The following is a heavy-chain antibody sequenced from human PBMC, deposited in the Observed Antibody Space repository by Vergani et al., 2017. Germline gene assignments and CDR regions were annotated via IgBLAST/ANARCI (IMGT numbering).Heavy chain of an antibody. V-gene: IGHV3-11*01. CDR3: AKITVTTCCDYMDV. CDR1: GFSFSDHY. Sequence: QVQLVESGGGLVKPGGSLRLSCAASGFSFSDHYMTWIRQAPGKGLEWVSYISNSGNTIEYADSVKGRFSISRDNAKSSLFLQMDSLRAEDTAVYYCAKITVTTCCDYMDVWGKGTTVTVSS. J-gene: IGHJ6*03. CDR2: ISNSGNTI. D-gene: IGHD4-11*01.